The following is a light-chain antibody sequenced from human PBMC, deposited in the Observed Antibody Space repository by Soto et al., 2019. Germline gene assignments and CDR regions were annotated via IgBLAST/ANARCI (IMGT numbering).Light chain of an antibody. CDR3: QQSYSTPPT. Sequence: DIQMTQSPSSLSASVGDRVAITCRASQRISNYFNWYQQQPGNDPKRLIYAASTLQSGVPSRFSGSGSGTAFTLTISSLQPEDFATYYCQQSYSTPPTFGQGTKVEIK. V-gene: IGKV1-39*01. CDR2: AAS. CDR1: QRISNY. J-gene: IGKJ1*01.